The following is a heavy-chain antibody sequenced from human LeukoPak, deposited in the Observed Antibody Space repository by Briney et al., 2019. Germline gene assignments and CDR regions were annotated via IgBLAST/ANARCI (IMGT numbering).Heavy chain of an antibody. CDR1: GGSISSSRYY. CDR2: IYNTGST. J-gene: IGHJ4*02. D-gene: IGHD1-1*01. V-gene: IGHV4-39*01. CDR3: ARRRYTSDY. Sequence: SETLSLTCTVSGGSISSSRYYWGWIRQPPGKGLEWIGSIYNTGSTYYNPSLKSRVTISVDTSKNQFSLKLSSVTAADTAVYYRARRRYTSDYWGQGTLVTVSS.